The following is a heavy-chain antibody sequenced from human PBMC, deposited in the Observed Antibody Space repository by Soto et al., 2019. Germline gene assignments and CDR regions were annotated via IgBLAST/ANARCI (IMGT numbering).Heavy chain of an antibody. CDR3: AKDVTRQLADWLDP. D-gene: IGHD6-6*01. V-gene: IGHV1-2*02. Sequence: QVQLVQSGAAVKKPGASVKVSCKASGFSFTGYYIHWLRQAPGQGLEWMGWINAHSGGTEYAQKFQGRVTLTRDTSIATAYLTLTSLTSDDTALYYCAKDVTRQLADWLDPWGQGTQVAVSS. CDR1: GFSFTGYY. J-gene: IGHJ5*02. CDR2: INAHSGGT.